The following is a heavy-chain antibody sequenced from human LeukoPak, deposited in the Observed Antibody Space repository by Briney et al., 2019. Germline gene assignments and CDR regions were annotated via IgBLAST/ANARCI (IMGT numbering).Heavy chain of an antibody. CDR1: GGSISSSSYY. V-gene: IGHV4-39*01. D-gene: IGHD3-10*01. J-gene: IGHJ6*03. Sequence: KPSETLSLTCTVSGGSISSSSYYWGWIRQPPGKGLEWIGSIYYSGSTYYNPSLKSRVTISVDTSKNQFSLKLSSVTAADTAVYYCARPGGENYYHYYMDVWGKGTTVTVSS. CDR3: ARPGGENYYHYYMDV. CDR2: IYYSGST.